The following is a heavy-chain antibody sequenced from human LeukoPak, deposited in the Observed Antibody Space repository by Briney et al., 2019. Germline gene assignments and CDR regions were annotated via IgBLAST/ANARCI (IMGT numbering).Heavy chain of an antibody. CDR1: GYTFTSYG. Sequence: ASVKVSCKASGYTFTSYGISWVRQAPGQGLEWMGWISAYNGNTNYAQKLQGRVTMTTDTSTSTAYMELRSLRSDDTAVYYCARDGYYDILTGYYDTKFDYWGQGTLVTVSS. CDR2: ISAYNGNT. D-gene: IGHD3-9*01. CDR3: ARDGYYDILTGYYDTKFDY. V-gene: IGHV1-18*04. J-gene: IGHJ4*02.